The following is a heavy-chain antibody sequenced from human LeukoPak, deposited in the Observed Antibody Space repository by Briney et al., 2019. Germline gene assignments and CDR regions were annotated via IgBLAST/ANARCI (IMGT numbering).Heavy chain of an antibody. CDR2: ISWDGGST. CDR3: AKDRGYYDYVWGTSYRPSWLDY. V-gene: IGHV3-43D*03. J-gene: IGHJ4*02. Sequence: GGSLRLSCAASGFTFDDYAMHWVRLAPGKGLEWVSLISWDGGSTYYADSVKGRFTISRDNSKNSLYLQMNSLRAEDTALYYCAKDRGYYDYVWGTSYRPSWLDYWGQGTLVTVSS. CDR1: GFTFDDYA. D-gene: IGHD3-16*01.